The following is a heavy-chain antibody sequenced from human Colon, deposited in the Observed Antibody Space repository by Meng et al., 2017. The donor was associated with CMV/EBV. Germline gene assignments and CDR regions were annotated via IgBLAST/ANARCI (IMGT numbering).Heavy chain of an antibody. Sequence: GESLKISCQVSGNRFSNYWIGWVRQMPGKGLDWMAIIYPGDSDAVHNPSFQGRVTISADKSISTAYLQWSYLRASDTAMYYCVRREYFGTESGNWGQGTMVTVPS. CDR3: VRREYFGTESGN. CDR1: GNRFSNYW. J-gene: IGHJ4*02. CDR2: IYPGDSDA. D-gene: IGHD2/OR15-2a*01. V-gene: IGHV5-51*01.